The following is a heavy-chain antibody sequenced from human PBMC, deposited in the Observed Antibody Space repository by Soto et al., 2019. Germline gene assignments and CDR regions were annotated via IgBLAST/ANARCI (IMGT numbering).Heavy chain of an antibody. Sequence: QVQLVESGGGVVQPGRSLRLSCTASGFTFNTYAMHWVRQAPGKGLEWVAVISYDGSNKYYADSVKGRFTISRDNSKNPLYLQMSSLRAEDTAVYYCARRYKDGRRDCISTSCLFDPWGQGTLVTVSS. CDR2: ISYDGSNK. V-gene: IGHV3-30-3*01. CDR1: GFTFNTYA. J-gene: IGHJ5*02. D-gene: IGHD2-2*01. CDR3: ARRYKDGRRDCISTSCLFDP.